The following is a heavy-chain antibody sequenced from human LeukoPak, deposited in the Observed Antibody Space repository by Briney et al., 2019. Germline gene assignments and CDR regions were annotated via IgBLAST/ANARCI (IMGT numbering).Heavy chain of an antibody. V-gene: IGHV4-59*01. CDR1: GGSISSYY. CDR3: ARGGGRRDGYNYLLYYYYMDV. Sequence: KPSETLSLTCTVSGGSISSYYWSWIRQPPGKGLEWIGYIYYSGSTNYNPSLKSRVTISVDTSKNQFSLKLSSVTAADTAVYYCARGGGRRDGYNYLLYYYYMDVWGKGTTVTVSS. D-gene: IGHD5-24*01. J-gene: IGHJ6*03. CDR2: IYYSGST.